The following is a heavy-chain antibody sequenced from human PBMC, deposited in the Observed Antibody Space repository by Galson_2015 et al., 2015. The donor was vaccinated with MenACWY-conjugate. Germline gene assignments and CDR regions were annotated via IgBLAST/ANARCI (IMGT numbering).Heavy chain of an antibody. D-gene: IGHD2-2*01. CDR1: GYTFTSYY. V-gene: IGHV5-10-1*01. Sequence: QSGAEVKKPGESLMISCKGSGYTFTSYYINWVRQMPGKGLEWMGRIDPSDSYTNYSPSLQGHVTISADKSITTAYLQWSSLKASDTAMYYCARRKLVGYGLNYYYGMDVWGQGTPVTVSS. J-gene: IGHJ6*02. CDR3: ARRKLVGYGLNYYYGMDV. CDR2: IDPSDSYT.